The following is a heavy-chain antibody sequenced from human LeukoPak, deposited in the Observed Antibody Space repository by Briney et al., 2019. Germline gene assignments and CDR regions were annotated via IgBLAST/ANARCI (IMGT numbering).Heavy chain of an antibody. J-gene: IGHJ4*02. D-gene: IGHD6-19*01. CDR2: INPNSGDT. V-gene: IGHV1-2*02. Sequence: GASVKVSCKASGYTFTGYYMHWVRQAPGPGLEWMGWINPNSGDTNYAQKFQGRVTMTRDTSISTAYMELSRLRSDDTAVYYCARDRTRTGYSSGWYHDYWGQGTLVTVSS. CDR3: ARDRTRTGYSSGWYHDY. CDR1: GYTFTGYY.